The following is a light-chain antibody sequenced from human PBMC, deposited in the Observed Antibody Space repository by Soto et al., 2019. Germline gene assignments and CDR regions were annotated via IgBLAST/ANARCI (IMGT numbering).Light chain of an antibody. V-gene: IGKV1-39*01. CDR1: QSISNY. J-gene: IGKJ1*01. CDR2: PAS. Sequence: DIQMTQSPSSLSASVGDRVTMSCRASQSISNYLNWYQQKPGNAPKLLISPASGLQSGVPSRFSGSGSGTDFTLTISDLQPEDFATYYCQQSYNTPRTFGQGTKVDIK. CDR3: QQSYNTPRT.